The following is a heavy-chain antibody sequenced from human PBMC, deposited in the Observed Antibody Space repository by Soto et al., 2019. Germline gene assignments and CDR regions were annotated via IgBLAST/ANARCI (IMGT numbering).Heavy chain of an antibody. CDR2: INPSGGST. J-gene: IGHJ5*02. D-gene: IGHD1-7*01. Sequence: QVQLVQSGAEVKKPGASVKVSCMASGYTFTSYYMHWVRQAPGQGLEWMGIINPSGGSTSYAQKFQGRVTMTRDTSTSTVYMELSSLRSEDTAVYYCARELYRLELRAVYNWFDPWGQGTLVTVSS. CDR1: GYTFTSYY. V-gene: IGHV1-46*01. CDR3: ARELYRLELRAVYNWFDP.